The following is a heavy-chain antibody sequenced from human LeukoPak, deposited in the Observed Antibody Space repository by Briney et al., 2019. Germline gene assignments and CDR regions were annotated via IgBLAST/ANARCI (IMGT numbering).Heavy chain of an antibody. D-gene: IGHD6-19*01. CDR1: GDSVSSNSFA. Sequence: SQTLSLTCAISGDSVSSNSFAWNWIRQSPSRGLEWLGRTYYRSNWYNDYAVPVKSRITINPDTSKNQFSLQLNSVTPEDTAVYYCARAVAGTEGWFDYWGQGTLVTVSS. CDR2: TYYRSNWYN. V-gene: IGHV6-1*01. CDR3: ARAVAGTEGWFDY. J-gene: IGHJ4*02.